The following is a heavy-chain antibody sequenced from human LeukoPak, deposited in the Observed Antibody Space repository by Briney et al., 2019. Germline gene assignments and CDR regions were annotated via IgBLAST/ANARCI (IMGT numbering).Heavy chain of an antibody. Sequence: PGGSLRLSCAGSGFTFTDSAMTCVRHAPGKGLEWFSAISTSGGDTIYTDSVKDRFTISRDNSKNTLYLQMNSLRAEDTAIYYCAKGGNYAPLDYWGQGTLVTVSS. CDR1: GFTFTDSA. CDR3: AKGGNYAPLDY. J-gene: IGHJ4*02. CDR2: ISTSGGDT. V-gene: IGHV3-23*01. D-gene: IGHD1-7*01.